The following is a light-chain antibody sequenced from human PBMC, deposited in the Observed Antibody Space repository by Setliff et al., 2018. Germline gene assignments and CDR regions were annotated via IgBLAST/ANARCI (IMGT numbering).Light chain of an antibody. CDR2: GVS. CDR3: NAYTSGTTDV. J-gene: IGLJ1*01. CDR1: SSDVGSYDL. V-gene: IGLV2-14*03. Sequence: QSALTQPAPVSGSPGQSITISCSGTSSDVGSYDLVSWYQQHPGKAPKLIIYGVSDRPSGVSNRFSGSKSGNTASLTISGLQTEDEADYYCNAYTSGTTDVFGTGTKVTVL.